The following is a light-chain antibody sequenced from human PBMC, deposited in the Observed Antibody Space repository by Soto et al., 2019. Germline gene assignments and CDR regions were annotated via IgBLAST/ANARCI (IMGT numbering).Light chain of an antibody. CDR3: CSYTTSNTRQIV. V-gene: IGLV2-14*01. J-gene: IGLJ1*01. Sequence: QSVLTQPASGSGSPGQTITISCTGTSSDVGGYNYVSWYQQQPGKAPKFMIYDVTNRPSGVSNRFSGSKSGNTASLTISGLQAEGEADYYCCSYTTSNTRQIVFGTGTKVTVL. CDR2: DVT. CDR1: SSDVGGYNY.